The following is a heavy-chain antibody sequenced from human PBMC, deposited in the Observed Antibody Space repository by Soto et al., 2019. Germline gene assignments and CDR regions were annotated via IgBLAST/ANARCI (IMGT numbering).Heavy chain of an antibody. CDR2: IYGTGTT. D-gene: IGHD1-26*01. CDR3: AGFSSGTYLFGL. V-gene: IGHV4-59*01. CDR1: DGSISSYY. Sequence: QVRLQESGPGLVKPSATLSLTCTVSDGSISSYYWSWIRQPPGKGLEWIGYIYGTGTTNYAPSLKKRVTMSLHTSKNQFSLTLSSVTAADTAMYYCAGFSSGTYLFGLWGPGTLVTVSS. J-gene: IGHJ4*02.